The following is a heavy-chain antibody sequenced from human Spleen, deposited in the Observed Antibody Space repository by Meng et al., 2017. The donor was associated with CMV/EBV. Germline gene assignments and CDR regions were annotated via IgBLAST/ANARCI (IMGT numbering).Heavy chain of an antibody. CDR1: GFTFISYA. D-gene: IGHD5-24*01. J-gene: IGHJ4*02. V-gene: IGHV3-30-3*01. CDR3: ASDGVLVEIPTY. CDR2: ISYDGSNK. Sequence: GGYLGLSCAAPGFTFISYAMHWVRQAPGRGLEWLAVISYDGSNKYYTDSVNGRFTISRDNSKNPLYLQMNSLRAEDTAVYYCASDGVLVEIPTYWSQGMLVTVSS.